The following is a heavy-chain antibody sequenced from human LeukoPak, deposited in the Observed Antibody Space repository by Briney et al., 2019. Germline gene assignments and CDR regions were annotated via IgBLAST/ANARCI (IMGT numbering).Heavy chain of an antibody. Sequence: PGRTLRLSCAASGFILSSYGMHWVRQAPGKGLEWVAVISYDGSNKYYADSVKGRFTISRDNSKNTLYLQMNSLRAEDTAVYYCAKDQGGSWTFDIWGQGTMVTVSS. CDR1: GFILSSYG. CDR3: AKDQGGSWTFDI. V-gene: IGHV3-30*18. D-gene: IGHD1-26*01. J-gene: IGHJ3*02. CDR2: ISYDGSNK.